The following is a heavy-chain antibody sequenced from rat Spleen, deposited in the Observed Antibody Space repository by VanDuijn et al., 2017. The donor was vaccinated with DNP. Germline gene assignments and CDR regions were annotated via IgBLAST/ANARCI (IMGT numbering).Heavy chain of an antibody. CDR2: ISTSGVST. D-gene: IGHD4-3*01. CDR1: GFTFSNYD. CDR3: AKNSGYYFDY. Sequence: DVQLVESGGGLVQPGRSLKLSCAASGFTFSNYDMAWVRQAPTKGLEWVAIISTSGVSTYYRNSVKGRFTVSRDKAKRTLYLQMNRLKSEDTATYYCAKNSGYYFDYWGQGVMVTVSS. V-gene: IGHV5-25*01. J-gene: IGHJ2*01.